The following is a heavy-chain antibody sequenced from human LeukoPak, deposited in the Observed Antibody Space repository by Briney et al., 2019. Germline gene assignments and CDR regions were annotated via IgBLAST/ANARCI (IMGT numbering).Heavy chain of an antibody. J-gene: IGHJ4*02. V-gene: IGHV4-59*11. CDR2: IYFTGST. Sequence: SETLSLTCTVSGGSISSHYWSWIRQPPGMGLEWVGYIYFTGSTNYNPSLKSRVTISLDTSKNQFSLKLSSVTAADTAMYYCARGGGSPHSWGQGTLVTVSS. CDR3: ARGGGSPHS. CDR1: GGSISSHY. D-gene: IGHD3-10*01.